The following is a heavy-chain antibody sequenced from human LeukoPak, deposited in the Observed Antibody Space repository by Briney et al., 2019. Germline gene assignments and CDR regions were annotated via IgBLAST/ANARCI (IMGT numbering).Heavy chain of an antibody. V-gene: IGHV1-18*01. CDR1: GDKITNHG. CDR2: ISGYRGIT. Sequence: GASVKVSCKTSGDKITNHGISWVRQAPGQGLEWMGWISGYRGITKYGQKFQGRVTMTRDTSTSTVYMELSSLRSEDTAVYYCASGTGEGENYFDYWGQGTLVTVSS. J-gene: IGHJ4*02. D-gene: IGHD7-27*01. CDR3: ASGTGEGENYFDY.